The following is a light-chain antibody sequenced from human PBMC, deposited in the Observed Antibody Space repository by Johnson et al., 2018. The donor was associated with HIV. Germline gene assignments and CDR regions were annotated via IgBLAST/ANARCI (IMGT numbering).Light chain of an antibody. Sequence: QSVLTQPPSVSAAPGQKVTISCSGSSSKIGNNYVSWYQQLPGTAPKLLIYENNKRPSGIPDRFSGSKSGTSATLDITGLQTGDEADYYCGTWDTSLNAFVLGTGT. CDR3: GTWDTSLNAFV. CDR2: ENN. J-gene: IGLJ1*01. CDR1: SSKIGNNY. V-gene: IGLV1-51*02.